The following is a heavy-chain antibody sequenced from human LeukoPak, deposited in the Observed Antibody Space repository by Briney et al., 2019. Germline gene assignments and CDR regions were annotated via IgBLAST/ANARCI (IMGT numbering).Heavy chain of an antibody. CDR1: GIRFTTHW. D-gene: IGHD3-3*01. CDR2: IRQDGGEK. CDR3: ASAYASYDFWSGYENFDF. J-gene: IGHJ4*02. V-gene: IGHV3-7*01. Sequence: GGSLRLSCAASGIRFTTHWMNWVRQAPGKGLEWVANIRQDGGEKKYVDSVKGRFTISRDLAQNSLFLQMNSLRAEDTAVYYCASAYASYDFWSGYENFDFWGRGTLVTVSS.